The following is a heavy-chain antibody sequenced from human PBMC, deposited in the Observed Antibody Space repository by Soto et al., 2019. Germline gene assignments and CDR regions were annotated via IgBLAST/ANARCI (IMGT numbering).Heavy chain of an antibody. Sequence: GASVKVSCKASGYTFTSYDINWVRQATGQGLEWMGWMNPDSGNTGYAQKFQGRVTMTSNTSINTAYMELRSLRSDDTAVYYCAKSSGAVAGYYFDYWGQGTLVTVSS. CDR2: MNPDSGNT. CDR1: GYTFTSYD. CDR3: AKSSGAVAGYYFDY. J-gene: IGHJ4*02. D-gene: IGHD6-19*01. V-gene: IGHV1-8*01.